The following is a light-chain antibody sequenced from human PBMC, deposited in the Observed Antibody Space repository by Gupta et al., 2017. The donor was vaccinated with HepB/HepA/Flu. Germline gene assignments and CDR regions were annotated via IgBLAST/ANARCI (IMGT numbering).Light chain of an antibody. CDR3: QQYGSSPYT. CDR1: QSVSSSY. V-gene: IGKV3-20*01. CDR2: GAS. J-gene: IGKJ2*01. Sequence: EIVLTQSPGTLSLSPGERATLSCRASQSVSSSYLAWYQQKPGQAPRLLIYGASSRATGIPDSFSGSGSGTDFTLTISRLEPEDFAVYYCQQYGSSPYTFVQGTKLEIK.